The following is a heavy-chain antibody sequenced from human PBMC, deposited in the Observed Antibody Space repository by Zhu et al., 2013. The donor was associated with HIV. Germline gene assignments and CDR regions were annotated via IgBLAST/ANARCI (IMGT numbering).Heavy chain of an antibody. V-gene: IGHV3-30*18. CDR2: ISYDGSDK. Sequence: VQLVESGGGVVQPGRSLRLSCAASGFTFSNYGLHWVRQAPGKGLEWVALISYDGSDKYYSDSVKGRFTISRDNSEKTMYLQMNSLRPEDTAVYYCAKDVGLRHFFDYWGQGTLVTVSS. CDR1: GFTFSNYG. J-gene: IGHJ4*02. CDR3: AKDVGLRHFFDY. D-gene: IGHD1-26*01.